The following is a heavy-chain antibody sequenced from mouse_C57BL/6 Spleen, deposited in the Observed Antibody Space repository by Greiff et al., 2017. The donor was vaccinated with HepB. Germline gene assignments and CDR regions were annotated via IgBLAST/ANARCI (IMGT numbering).Heavy chain of an antibody. Sequence: VQLQQPGAELVKPGASVKLSCKASGYTFTSYWMQWVKQRPGQGLEWIGEIDPSDSYTNSNQKFKGKATLTVDTSSSTAYMQLSSLTSEDSAVYYCARSHYYGSSYPLWYFDVWGTGTTVTVSS. D-gene: IGHD1-1*01. J-gene: IGHJ1*03. CDR1: GYTFTSYW. CDR3: ARSHYYGSSYPLWYFDV. V-gene: IGHV1-50*01. CDR2: IDPSDSYT.